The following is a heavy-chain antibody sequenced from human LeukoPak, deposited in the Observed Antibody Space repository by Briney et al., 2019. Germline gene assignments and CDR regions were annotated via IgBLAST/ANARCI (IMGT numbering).Heavy chain of an antibody. D-gene: IGHD2-2*01. CDR2: IYYSGST. V-gene: IGHV4-61*01. CDR3: ARVAVVVFYYGMDV. J-gene: IGHJ6*02. Sequence: PSETLSLTCTVSGGSVSSGSYYWGWIRQPPGKGLEWIGYIYYSGSTNYNPSLKSRVTISVDTSKNQFSLKLSSVTAADTAVYYCARVAVVVFYYGMDVWGQGTTVTVSS. CDR1: GGSVSSGSYY.